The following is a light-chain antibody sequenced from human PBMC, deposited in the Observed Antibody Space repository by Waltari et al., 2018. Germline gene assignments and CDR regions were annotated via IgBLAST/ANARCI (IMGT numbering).Light chain of an antibody. CDR2: DTD. CDR3: MLSYSGVCM. CDR1: TGPVTRGPN. V-gene: IGLV7-46*01. J-gene: IGLJ3*02. Sequence: QAVVTQEPSLTVSPGGTVTLTCGSSTGPVTRGPNSYWFQQKPGQAPRTLIFDTDKKHSWTPARFSASLLGGKAALTLSGAQPEDEAEYFCMLSYSGVCMFGGGTQVTVL.